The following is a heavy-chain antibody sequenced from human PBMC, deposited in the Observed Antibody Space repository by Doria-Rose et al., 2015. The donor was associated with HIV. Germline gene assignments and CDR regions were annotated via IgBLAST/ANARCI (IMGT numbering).Heavy chain of an antibody. D-gene: IGHD3-10*01. Sequence: QVQLQESGPGLVRPSQTLSLTCTVLGDSISSGDSFWSWIRQPPGKGPEWIGYISSSGTTYYYPSLRCRLTISLHASKNQCSLNLISVTAADTAVYYCARARNYGFPHFFDFWGQGTLVTVSS. J-gene: IGHJ4*02. CDR1: GDSISSGDSF. CDR2: ISSSGTT. V-gene: IGHV4-30-4*01. CDR3: ARARNYGFPHFFDF.